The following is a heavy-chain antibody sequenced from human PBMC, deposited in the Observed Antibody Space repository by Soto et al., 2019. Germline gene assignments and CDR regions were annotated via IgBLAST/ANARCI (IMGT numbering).Heavy chain of an antibody. V-gene: IGHV3-43*01. Sequence: PGGSLRLSCAASGFTFDDYTMHWVRLAPGKGLEWVSLISWDGGSTHYADSVKGRFTISRENSKNSLYLQMNSLRTEDTALYYCAKDRHYDFLSGYNGMDLLGQGTTITVSS. D-gene: IGHD3-3*01. CDR3: AKDRHYDFLSGYNGMDL. CDR2: ISWDGGST. J-gene: IGHJ6*02. CDR1: GFTFDDYT.